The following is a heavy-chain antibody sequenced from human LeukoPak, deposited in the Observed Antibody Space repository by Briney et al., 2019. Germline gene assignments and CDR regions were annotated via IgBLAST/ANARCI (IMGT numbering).Heavy chain of an antibody. J-gene: IGHJ4*02. CDR1: GFNFSDYW. Sequence: GGSLRLSCTASGFNFSDYWMHWVRQRPGEGRVWVSRIKRDGSSKSYADSVKGLFTISRDDAKNTLYLQMNSLRAEDTAVYYCARDVITFGGVPDYWGQGTLVTVSS. CDR3: ARDVITFGGVPDY. CDR2: IKRDGSSK. V-gene: IGHV3-74*01. D-gene: IGHD3-16*01.